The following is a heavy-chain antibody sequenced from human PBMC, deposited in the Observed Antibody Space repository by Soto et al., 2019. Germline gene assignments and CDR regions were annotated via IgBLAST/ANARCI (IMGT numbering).Heavy chain of an antibody. V-gene: IGHV4-34*01. Sequence: SETLSLTCSLSGGSFTDHYWSWIRQPPGKGLEWIGEVRHGISTNYNPSLKSRVTMSVDMSKSQFSLSLNSVTAADTVVYYCARRSKWLQLRYFDYWGLGTLVTVSS. D-gene: IGHD4-4*01. J-gene: IGHJ4*02. CDR2: VRHGIST. CDR1: GGSFTDHY. CDR3: ARRSKWLQLRYFDY.